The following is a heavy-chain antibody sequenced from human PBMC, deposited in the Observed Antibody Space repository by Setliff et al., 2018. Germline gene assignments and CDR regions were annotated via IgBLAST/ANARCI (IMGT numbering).Heavy chain of an antibody. CDR2: IYTSGST. CDR3: ARDRGGRVLDY. CDR1: GGSISSGSYY. J-gene: IGHJ4*02. V-gene: IGHV4-61*09. D-gene: IGHD3-10*01. Sequence: SETLSLTCTVSGGSISSGSYYWSWIRQPAGKGLEWIGHIYTSGSTNYNPSLKSRVTISVDTSKNQFSLKLSSVTAADTAVYYCARDRGGRVLDYWGQGTLVTV.